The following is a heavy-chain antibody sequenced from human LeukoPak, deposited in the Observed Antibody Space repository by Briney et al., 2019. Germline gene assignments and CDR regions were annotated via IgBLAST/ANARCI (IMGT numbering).Heavy chain of an antibody. CDR2: IYYSGST. CDR1: GGSISSGDYY. CDR3: ARDTYYYDSSGYYYVNAFDI. D-gene: IGHD3-22*01. V-gene: IGHV4-30-4*08. Sequence: SETLSLNCTVSGGSISSGDYYWSWIRQPPGKGLEWIGYIYYSGSTYYNPSLKSRVTISVDTSKNQFSLKLSSVTAADTAVYYCARDTYYYDSSGYYYVNAFDIWGQGTMVTVSS. J-gene: IGHJ3*02.